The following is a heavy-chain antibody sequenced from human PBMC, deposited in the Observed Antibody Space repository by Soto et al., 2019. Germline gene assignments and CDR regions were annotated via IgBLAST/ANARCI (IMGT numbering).Heavy chain of an antibody. J-gene: IGHJ4*02. V-gene: IGHV4-34*12. CDR2: ILHGGST. CDR1: CGSFSGYS. Sequence: SETLSLTCAVYCGSFSGYSWSWIRQPPGKGLEWIGEILHGGSTNYSPSLKSRVTISVDTSKNQFSLELRSVTAADTAVYYCARPHYDTNTFYSYFDYWGQGTLVTVSS. D-gene: IGHD3-22*01. CDR3: ARPHYDTNTFYSYFDY.